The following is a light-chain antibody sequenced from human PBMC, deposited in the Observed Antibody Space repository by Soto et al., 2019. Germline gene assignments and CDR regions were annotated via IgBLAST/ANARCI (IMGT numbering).Light chain of an antibody. V-gene: IGKV1-33*01. CDR1: PDITND. CDR2: EAS. J-gene: IGKJ4*01. Sequence: DIQMTQSPSSLSASVGDRVTITCQASPDITNDFNWYQQKPGKAPKVLIYEASNLETGVPSRFSGGGSGTDFTSTISRLQPEDIATYFCQQHDNVPLTFGGGTKVEIK. CDR3: QQHDNVPLT.